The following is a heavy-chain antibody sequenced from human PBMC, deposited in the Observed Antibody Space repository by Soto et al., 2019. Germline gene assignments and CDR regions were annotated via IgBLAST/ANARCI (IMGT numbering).Heavy chain of an antibody. CDR3: AKVSSPGIQLWLPFDY. J-gene: IGHJ4*02. Sequence: PGGSLRLSCAASGFTFSSYAMSWVRQAPGKGLEWVSAISGSGGSTYYADSVKGRFTISRDNSKNTLYLQMNSLRAEDTAVYYCAKVSSPGIQLWLPFDYWGQGTLVTVSS. V-gene: IGHV3-23*01. D-gene: IGHD5-18*01. CDR2: ISGSGGST. CDR1: GFTFSSYA.